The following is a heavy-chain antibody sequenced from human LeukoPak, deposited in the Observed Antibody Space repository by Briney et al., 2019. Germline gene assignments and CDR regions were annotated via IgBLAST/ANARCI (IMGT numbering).Heavy chain of an antibody. CDR3: ARDPDENYYYYGMDV. V-gene: IGHV1-18*01. D-gene: IGHD1-14*01. CDR2: ISAYNGNT. J-gene: IGHJ6*02. CDR1: GGTFISYA. Sequence: ASVKVSCKASGGTFISYAISWVRQAPGQGLEWMGWISAYNGNTNYAQKLQGRVTMTTDTSTSTAYMELRSLRSDDTAVYYCARDPDENYYYYGMDVWGQGTTVTVSS.